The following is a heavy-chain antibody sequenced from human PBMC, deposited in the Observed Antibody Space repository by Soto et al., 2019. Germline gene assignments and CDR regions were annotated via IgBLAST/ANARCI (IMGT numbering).Heavy chain of an antibody. CDR3: AKDPGSWWPGYYYGMDV. D-gene: IGHD6-13*01. CDR2: ISYDGSNK. CDR1: GLTFSSYG. Sequence: GGSLRLSCAASGLTFSSYGMHWVRQAPGKGLEWVAVISYDGSNKYYADSVKGRFTISRDNSKNTLYLQMNSLRAEDTAVYYCAKDPGSWWPGYYYGMDVWGQGTTVTVSS. V-gene: IGHV3-30*18. J-gene: IGHJ6*02.